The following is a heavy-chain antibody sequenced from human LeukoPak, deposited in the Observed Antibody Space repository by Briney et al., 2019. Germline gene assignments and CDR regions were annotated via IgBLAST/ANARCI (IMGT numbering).Heavy chain of an antibody. CDR1: GGTFSSYA. Sequence: GASVKVSCKASGGTFSSYAISWVRQAPGQGLEWMGRIIPILGIANYAQKFQGRVTITADKSTRTAYMELSSLRSEDTAVYYCARDGGRYGMDVWGQGTTVTVSS. CDR2: IIPILGIA. D-gene: IGHD4-23*01. V-gene: IGHV1-69*04. CDR3: ARDGGRYGMDV. J-gene: IGHJ6*02.